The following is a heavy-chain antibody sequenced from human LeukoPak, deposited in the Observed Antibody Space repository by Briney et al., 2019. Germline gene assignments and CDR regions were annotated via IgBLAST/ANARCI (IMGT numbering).Heavy chain of an antibody. CDR3: VVPAAPY. V-gene: IGHV3-23*01. J-gene: IGHJ4*02. CDR2: ISGSGGST. D-gene: IGHD2-2*01. CDR1: GFTFGSYA. Sequence: GGSLRLSCAASGFTFGSYAMSWVRQAPGKGLELVSAISGSGGSTYYAASVKGRFTISRDNSKNTLYLQMTSLRAEDTDVYYCVVPAAPYWGQGTLVTVSS.